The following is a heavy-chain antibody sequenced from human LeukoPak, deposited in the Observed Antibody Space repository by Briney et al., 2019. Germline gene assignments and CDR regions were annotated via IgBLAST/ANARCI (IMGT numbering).Heavy chain of an antibody. V-gene: IGHV3-53*01. CDR2: IYTGGST. J-gene: IGHJ5*02. Sequence: GGSLRLSCAASGLSVRSNYMSWVRQAPGKGLEWVSAIYTGGSTYYADSVKDRFTISRDNSKNTLYLQMNSLRAEDTAVYYCARVEIGWFDPWGQGTLVTVSS. CDR1: GLSVRSNY. CDR3: ARVEIGWFDP.